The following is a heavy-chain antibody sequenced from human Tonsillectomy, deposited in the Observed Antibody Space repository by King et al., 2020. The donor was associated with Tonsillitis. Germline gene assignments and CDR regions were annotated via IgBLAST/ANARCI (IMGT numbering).Heavy chain of an antibody. CDR1: GFTFSSYA. CDR2: ISGSGGST. J-gene: IGHJ4*02. Sequence: VQLVESGGGLVQPGGSLRLSCAASGFTFSSYAMSWVRQAPGKGLEWVSAISGSGGSTYYADSVKGRFTISRDNSKNTLYLQMNSLRAEDTAVYYCANSLFCTMVRGVSDYFEYWGEGTLATVSS. D-gene: IGHD3-10*01. CDR3: ANSLFCTMVRGVSDYFEY. V-gene: IGHV3-23*04.